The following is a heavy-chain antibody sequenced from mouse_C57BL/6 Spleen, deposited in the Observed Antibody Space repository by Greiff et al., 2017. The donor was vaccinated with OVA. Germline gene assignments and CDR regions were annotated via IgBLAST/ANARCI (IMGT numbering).Heavy chain of an antibody. CDR2: IDPETGGT. CDR1: GYTFTDYE. J-gene: IGHJ2*01. CDR3: TRSTTVYYFDY. V-gene: IGHV1-15*01. Sequence: QVQLQQSGAELVRPGASVTLSCKASGYTFTDYEMHWVKQTPVHGLEWIGAIDPETGGTAYNQKFKGKAIMTADKSSSTAYMELRSLTSEDSAVYYCTRSTTVYYFDYWGQGTTLTVSS. D-gene: IGHD1-1*01.